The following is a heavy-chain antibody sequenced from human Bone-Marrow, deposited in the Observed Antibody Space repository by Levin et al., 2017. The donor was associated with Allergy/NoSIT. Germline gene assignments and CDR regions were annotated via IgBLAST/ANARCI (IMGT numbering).Heavy chain of an antibody. J-gene: IGHJ4*02. D-gene: IGHD6-19*01. CDR1: GFTFSSYW. CDR3: ARVSQYSSGWYSSFFDY. V-gene: IGHV3-74*01. CDR2: INSDGSST. Sequence: GESLKISCAASGFTFSSYWMHWVRQAPGKGLVWVSRINSDGSSTSYADSVKGRFTISRDNAKNTLYLQMNSLRAEDTAVYYCARVSQYSSGWYSSFFDYWGQGTLVTVSS.